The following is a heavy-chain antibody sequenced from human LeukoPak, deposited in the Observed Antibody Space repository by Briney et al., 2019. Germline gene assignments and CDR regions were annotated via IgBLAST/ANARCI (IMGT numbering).Heavy chain of an antibody. CDR3: ARHLGPHSGSYILFDY. CDR2: IYYSGGT. Sequence: SETLSLTCTVSGGSISSYYWSWIRQPPGKGLEWIGYIYYSGGTSYNPSLKSRVTISVDTSKNQFSLKLSSVTAADTAVYYCARHLGPHSGSYILFDYWGQGTLVTVSS. CDR1: GGSISSYY. J-gene: IGHJ4*02. D-gene: IGHD1-26*01. V-gene: IGHV4-59*08.